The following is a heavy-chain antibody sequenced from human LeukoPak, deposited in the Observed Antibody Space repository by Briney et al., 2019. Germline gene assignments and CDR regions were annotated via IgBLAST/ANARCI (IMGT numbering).Heavy chain of an antibody. J-gene: IGHJ4*02. CDR1: GFTFSSYE. Sequence: GGSLRLSCAASGFTFSSYEMNWVRQAPGKGLEWVSYISSSGSTIYYADSVKGRFTISRDNAKNSLYLQMNSLRAEDTAVYYCARARSAGIAVAANVYFDYWGQGTLVTVSS. D-gene: IGHD6-19*01. CDR3: ARARSAGIAVAANVYFDY. CDR2: ISSSGSTI. V-gene: IGHV3-48*03.